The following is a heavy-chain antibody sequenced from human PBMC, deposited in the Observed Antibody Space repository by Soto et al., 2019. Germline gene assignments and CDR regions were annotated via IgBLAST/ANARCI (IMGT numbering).Heavy chain of an antibody. D-gene: IGHD1-26*01. CDR2: IIPIFGTA. CDR1: GGTFSTYS. Sequence: QVQLVQSGAEVKKPGSSVKVSCKTSGGTFSTYSIVWVRQAPGEGLEWMGGIIPIFGTANYAQKFKDRVTITEDKSTNTDFMEMSSLKSEDTAMYYCASSSGNNYGVGKNYYFDYWGQGTLVTVSS. CDR3: ASSSGNNYGVGKNYYFDY. V-gene: IGHV1-69*06. J-gene: IGHJ4*02.